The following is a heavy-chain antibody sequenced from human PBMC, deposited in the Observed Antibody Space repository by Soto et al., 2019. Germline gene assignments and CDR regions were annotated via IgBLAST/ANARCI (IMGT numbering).Heavy chain of an antibody. Sequence: QVQLQQWGAGLLKPSETLSLTCAVYGGSFSGYYWSWIRQPPGKGLEWIGEINHSGSTNYNPSLKSPVTISVDTSKNQFSLKLCSVTAADTAVYYCARGWGRIFDYWGQGTLVTVSS. J-gene: IGHJ4*02. CDR1: GGSFSGYY. CDR2: INHSGST. V-gene: IGHV4-34*01. D-gene: IGHD7-27*01. CDR3: ARGWGRIFDY.